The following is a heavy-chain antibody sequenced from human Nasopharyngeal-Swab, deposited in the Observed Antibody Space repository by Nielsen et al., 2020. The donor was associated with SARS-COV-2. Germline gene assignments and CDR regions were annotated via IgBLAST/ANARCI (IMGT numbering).Heavy chain of an antibody. V-gene: IGHV4-34*01. CDR1: GGSFSGYF. CDR2: INHSGST. D-gene: IGHD6-13*01. J-gene: IGHJ6*02. CDR3: ARYRQYRGYYYYGMDV. Sequence: SETLLTCAVYGGSFSGYFWSWIRQPPGKGLEWIGEINHSGSTNYNPSLKSRVTISVDTSKNQFSLKLSSVTAADTAAYYCARYRQYRGYYYYGMDVWGQGTTVTVSS.